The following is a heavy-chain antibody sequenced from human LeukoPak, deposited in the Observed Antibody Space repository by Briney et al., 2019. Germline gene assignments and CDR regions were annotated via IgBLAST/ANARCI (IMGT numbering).Heavy chain of an antibody. CDR1: GFTFSTYS. CDR3: AKYYDSSGNTFDY. J-gene: IGHJ4*02. Sequence: PGGSLRLSCAASGFTFSTYSMNWVRQAPGKGLEWVSSISSSSTYIYYADSVKGRFTISRDNAKNSLYLQMNSLRAEDTAVYYCAKYYDSSGNTFDYWGQGTLVTVSS. V-gene: IGHV3-21*04. CDR2: ISSSSTYI. D-gene: IGHD3-22*01.